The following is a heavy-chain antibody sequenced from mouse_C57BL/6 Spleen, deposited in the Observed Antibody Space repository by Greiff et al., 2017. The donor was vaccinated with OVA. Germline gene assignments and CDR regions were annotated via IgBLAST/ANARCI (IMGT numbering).Heavy chain of an antibody. CDR2: IYPRDGST. CDR3: ARGSYYSNYAAY. J-gene: IGHJ3*01. V-gene: IGHV1-78*01. CDR1: GYTFTDHT. Sequence: VKLMESDAELVKPGASVKISCKVSGYTFTDHTIHWMKQRPEQGLEWIGYIYPRDGSTKYNEKFKGKATLTADKSSSTAYMQLNSLTSEDSAVYFCARGSYYSNYAAYWGQGTLVTVSA. D-gene: IGHD2-5*01.